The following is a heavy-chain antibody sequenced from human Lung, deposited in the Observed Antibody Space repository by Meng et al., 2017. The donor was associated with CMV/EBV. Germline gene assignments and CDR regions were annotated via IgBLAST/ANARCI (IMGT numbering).Heavy chain of an antibody. CDR1: GFTFSSYA. J-gene: IGHJ3*02. D-gene: IGHD6-19*01. CDR2: ISYDGSNK. V-gene: IGHV3-30-3*01. CDR3: ARGEHRIAVAGSAFDI. Sequence: GSLRLXXAASGFTFSSYAMHWVRQAPGKGLEWVAVISYDGSNKYYADSVKGRFTISRDNSKNTLYLQMNSLRAEDTAVYYCARGEHRIAVAGSAFDIWGQGTMVXVSS.